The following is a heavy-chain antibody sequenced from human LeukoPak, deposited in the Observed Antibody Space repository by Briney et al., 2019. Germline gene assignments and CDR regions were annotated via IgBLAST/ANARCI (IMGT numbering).Heavy chain of an antibody. CDR2: ISYDGSNK. Sequence: GGSLRLSCAASGFTFSSYGMHWVRQAPGKGLEWVAVISYDGSNKYYADSVKGRFTISRDNSKNTLYLQMNSLRAEDTAVYCCAKGVCGGGGCYLCAGGKETLVPVS. V-gene: IGHV3-30*18. J-gene: IGHJ4*02. D-gene: IGHD2-21*02. CDR3: AKGVCGGGGCYLCA. CDR1: GFTFSSYG.